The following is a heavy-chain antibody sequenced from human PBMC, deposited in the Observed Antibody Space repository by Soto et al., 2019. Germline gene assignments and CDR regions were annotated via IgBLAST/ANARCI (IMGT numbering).Heavy chain of an antibody. Sequence: SETLSLTCSVSGGTINSGDYFWSWIRQPPGKGLEWIGSIFYTGSTYYSPSLKSRATISVDRSKNQFSLRLSSVTAADTAVYFCARQYCSSTSCYNDYWGQGTLVTVSS. J-gene: IGHJ4*02. CDR1: GGTINSGDYF. CDR3: ARQYCSSTSCYNDY. CDR2: IFYTGST. D-gene: IGHD2-2*02. V-gene: IGHV4-30-4*01.